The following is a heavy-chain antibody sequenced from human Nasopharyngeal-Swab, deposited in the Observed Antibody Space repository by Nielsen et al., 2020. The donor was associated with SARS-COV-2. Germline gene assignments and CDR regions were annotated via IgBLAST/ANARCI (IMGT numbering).Heavy chain of an antibody. J-gene: IGHJ4*02. V-gene: IGHV3-9*01. CDR2: ISWNSGSI. CDR1: GFTFDDYA. CDR3: ARVPPGATHFDY. D-gene: IGHD1-26*01. Sequence: SLKISCAASGFTFDDYAMHWVRQAPGKGLEWVSGISWNSGSIGYADSVKGRFTISRDNAKNSLYLQMNSLRAEDTAVYYCARVPPGATHFDYWGQGTLVTVSS.